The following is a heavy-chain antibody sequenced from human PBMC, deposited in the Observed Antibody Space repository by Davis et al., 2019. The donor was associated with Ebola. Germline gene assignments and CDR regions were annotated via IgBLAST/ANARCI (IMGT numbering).Heavy chain of an antibody. CDR2: IYYSGST. J-gene: IGHJ4*02. D-gene: IGHD3-10*01. CDR1: GGSVSSGSYY. Sequence: SETLSLTCTVAGGSVSSGSYYWNWIRQPPGKGLEWIGSIYYSGSTYYNPSLKSRVTISVDTSKNQFSLKLSSVTAADTAVYYCARTPFGSFDYWGQGTLVTVSS. V-gene: IGHV4-39*01. CDR3: ARTPFGSFDY.